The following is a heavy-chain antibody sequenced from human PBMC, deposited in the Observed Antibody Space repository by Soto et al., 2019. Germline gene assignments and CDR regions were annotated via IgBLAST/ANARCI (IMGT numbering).Heavy chain of an antibody. CDR2: IYYTGST. CDR1: GCSMSSNY. D-gene: IGHD5-18*01. Sequence: SWPLAITCTVSGCSMSSNYWTCIRQSPGKGLEWIGYIYYTGSTNYNPSLKSRVTISVDTSKNQFSLKLSSVTAADTAVYYCAASGFFCTEAMTSWFYPRGQ. J-gene: IGHJ5*02. V-gene: IGHV4-59*01. CDR3: AASGFFCTEAMTSWFYP.